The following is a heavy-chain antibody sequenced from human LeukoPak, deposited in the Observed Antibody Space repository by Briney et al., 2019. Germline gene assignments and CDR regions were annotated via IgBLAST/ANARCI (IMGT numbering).Heavy chain of an antibody. CDR1: GYTFTSYA. CDR2: ISAYNGNT. V-gene: IGHV1-18*01. D-gene: IGHD6-6*01. CDR3: ARDDQLSPDY. Sequence: ASVKVSCKASGYTFTSYAMNWVRQAPGQGLEWMGWISAYNGNTNYAQKLQGRVTMTTDTSTNTAYMELRSLRSDDTAVYYCARDDQLSPDYWGQGTLVTVSS. J-gene: IGHJ4*02.